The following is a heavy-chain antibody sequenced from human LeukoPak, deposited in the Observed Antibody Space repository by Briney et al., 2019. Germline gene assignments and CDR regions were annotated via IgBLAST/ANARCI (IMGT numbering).Heavy chain of an antibody. D-gene: IGHD3-9*01. Sequence: SETLSLTCTVSGGSISSSSYYWGWIRQPPGKGLEWIGSIYYSGSTYYNPSLKSRVTISVDTSKNQFSLKLSSVTAAGTAVYYCARLLRAENYDILTGYYKVSDYFDYWGQGTLVTVSS. CDR1: GGSISSSSYY. CDR3: ARLLRAENYDILTGYYKVSDYFDY. V-gene: IGHV4-39*01. CDR2: IYYSGST. J-gene: IGHJ4*02.